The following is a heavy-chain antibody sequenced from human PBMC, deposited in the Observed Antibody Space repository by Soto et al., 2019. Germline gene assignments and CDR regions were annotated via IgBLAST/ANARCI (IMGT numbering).Heavy chain of an antibody. V-gene: IGHV4-31*03. D-gene: IGHD2-15*01. CDR2: IYYSGST. CDR3: ARVPRGYCSGGSCYVFDY. J-gene: IGHJ4*02. CDR1: GGSISSGGYY. Sequence: SETLSLTCTVSGGSISSGGYYWSWIRQHPGKGLEWIGYIYYSGSTYYNPSLKSRVTISVDTSKNQFSLKLSSVTAADTAVYYCARVPRGYCSGGSCYVFDYWGQGTLVTVSS.